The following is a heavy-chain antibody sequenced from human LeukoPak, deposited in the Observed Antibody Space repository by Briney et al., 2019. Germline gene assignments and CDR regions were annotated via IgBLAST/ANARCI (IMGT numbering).Heavy chain of an antibody. D-gene: IGHD1-26*01. CDR3: ARYATTVNWFDP. J-gene: IGHJ5*02. CDR2: INPNSGGT. Sequence: ASVKVSCKASGYTFTGYYMHWVRQAPGQGLEWMGWINPNSGGTNYAQKFQGRVTMTRDTSISTAYMELSRLRSDDTAFYYCARYATTVNWFDPWGQGTLVTVSS. CDR1: GYTFTGYY. V-gene: IGHV1-2*02.